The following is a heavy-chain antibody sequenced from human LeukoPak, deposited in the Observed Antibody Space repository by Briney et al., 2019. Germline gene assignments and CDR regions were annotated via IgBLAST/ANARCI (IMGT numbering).Heavy chain of an antibody. Sequence: GGSLRLSCAASGFTVSSNYMSWVRQAPGKGLEWVSVSYSGGSSYYADSVKGRFTISRDNSKNTLYLQMNTLRAEDTAVYYCARADGYSPRDAFHIWGQGTMVTVSS. CDR1: GFTVSSNY. CDR2: SYSGGSS. CDR3: ARADGYSPRDAFHI. V-gene: IGHV3-53*01. D-gene: IGHD5-24*01. J-gene: IGHJ3*02.